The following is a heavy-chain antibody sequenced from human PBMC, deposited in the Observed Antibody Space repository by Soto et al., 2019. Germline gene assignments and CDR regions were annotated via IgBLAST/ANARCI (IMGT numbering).Heavy chain of an antibody. V-gene: IGHV3-30-3*01. D-gene: IGHD3-22*01. CDR1: GFTFSSYA. J-gene: IGHJ4*02. CDR3: ARESDSSGYSGSTDY. CDR2: ISYDGSNK. Sequence: ESGGGVVQPGRSLRLSCAASGFTFSSYAMHWVRQAPGKGLEWVAVISYDGSNKYYADSVKGRFTISRDNSKNTLYLQMNSLRAEDTAVYYCARESDSSGYSGSTDYWGQGTLVTVSS.